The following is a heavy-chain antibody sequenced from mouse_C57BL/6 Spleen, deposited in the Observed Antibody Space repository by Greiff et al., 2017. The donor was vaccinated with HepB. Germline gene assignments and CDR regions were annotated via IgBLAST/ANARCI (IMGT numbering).Heavy chain of an antibody. V-gene: IGHV1-53*01. Sequence: VQLQQPGTELVKPGASVKLSCKASGYTFTSYWMHWVKQRPGQGLEWIGNINPSNGGTNYNEKFKSKATLTVDKSSSTAYMQLSSLTSEDSAVYYFARWLGRSYYAMDYWGQGTSVTVSS. D-gene: IGHD4-1*01. CDR2: INPSNGGT. J-gene: IGHJ4*01. CDR3: ARWLGRSYYAMDY. CDR1: GYTFTSYW.